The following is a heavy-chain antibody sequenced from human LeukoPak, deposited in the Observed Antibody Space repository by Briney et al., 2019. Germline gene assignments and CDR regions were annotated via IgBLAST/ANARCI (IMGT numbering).Heavy chain of an antibody. CDR2: IKQDGSEK. CDR3: AELGITMIGGV. Sequence: GGSLRLSCAASGFTFSSYWMSWVRQAPGKGLEWVANIKQDGSEKYYVDSVKGRFTMSRDNAKNSLYLQMNSLRAEDTAVYYCAELGITMIGGVWGKGTTVTISS. CDR1: GFTFSSYW. D-gene: IGHD3-10*02. V-gene: IGHV3-7*01. J-gene: IGHJ6*04.